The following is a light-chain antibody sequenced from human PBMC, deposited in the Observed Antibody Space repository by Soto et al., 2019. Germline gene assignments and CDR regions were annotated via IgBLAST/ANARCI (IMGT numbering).Light chain of an antibody. J-gene: IGKJ4*01. CDR3: QHYVTWPLT. CDR2: DTS. CDR1: QGIGDT. Sequence: EIVMTPSPATLSVSPREGATLSCRASQGIGDTLAWYQQKPGQTPRLLIYDTSIRATGVPARFSGSRSGAEFTLTISSLQSEDFAVYYCQHYVTWPLTFGGGTKVDIK. V-gene: IGKV3-15*01.